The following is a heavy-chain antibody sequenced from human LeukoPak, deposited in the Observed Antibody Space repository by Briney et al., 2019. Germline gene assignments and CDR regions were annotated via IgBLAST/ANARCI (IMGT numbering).Heavy chain of an antibody. Sequence: GASVKVSCKASGYTFTGYYMHWVRQAPGQGLEWMGWINPNSGGTNYAQKFQGRVTMTRDTSISTAYMELSRLRSDDTAVYYCARPEYYYDSSGYYYGVWGQGTLVTVSS. CDR1: GYTFTGYY. V-gene: IGHV1-2*02. D-gene: IGHD3-22*01. CDR2: INPNSGGT. CDR3: ARPEYYYDSSGYYYGV. J-gene: IGHJ4*02.